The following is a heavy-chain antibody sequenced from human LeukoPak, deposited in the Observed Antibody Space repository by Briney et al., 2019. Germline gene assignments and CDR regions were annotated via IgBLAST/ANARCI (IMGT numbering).Heavy chain of an antibody. CDR2: ISYDGSNK. V-gene: IGHV3-30*04. Sequence: GGSLRLSCAASGFTFSSYAMHWVRQAPGKGLEWVAVISYDGSNKKYADSVKGRFTISRDNSKNTLYVQMNSLRTEDTAVYYCARGSWRFDNGDSGFDPWGQGTLVTVSS. CDR1: GFTFSSYA. D-gene: IGHD4-17*01. J-gene: IGHJ5*02. CDR3: ARGSWRFDNGDSGFDP.